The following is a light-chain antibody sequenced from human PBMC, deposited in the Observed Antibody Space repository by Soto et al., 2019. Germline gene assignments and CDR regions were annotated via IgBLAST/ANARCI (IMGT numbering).Light chain of an antibody. V-gene: IGLV2-8*01. CDR3: SYYAGNNNLV. Sequence: QSVLTQPPSASGSPGQSVTISCTGSSSDVGGYNYVSWYQHHPGKAPKLMIYEVNKRPSGVPDRFSGSKSGNTASLTDSGLQAEDEADYYCSYYAGNNNLVFGGGTKLTVL. J-gene: IGLJ2*01. CDR1: SSDVGGYNY. CDR2: EVN.